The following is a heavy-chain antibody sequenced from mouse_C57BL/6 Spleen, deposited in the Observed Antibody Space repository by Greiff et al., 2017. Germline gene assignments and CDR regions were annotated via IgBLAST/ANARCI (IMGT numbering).Heavy chain of an antibody. CDR2: IYPGSGST. CDR3: ARREGYDGGAWFAY. CDR1: GYTFTSYW. J-gene: IGHJ3*01. D-gene: IGHD2-2*01. Sequence: QVQLKQPGAELVKPGASVKMSCKASGYTFTSYWITWVKQRPGQGLEWIGDIYPGSGSTNYNEKFKSKATLTVDTSSSTAYMQLSSLTSEDSAVYYCARREGYDGGAWFAYWGQGTLVTVSA. V-gene: IGHV1-55*01.